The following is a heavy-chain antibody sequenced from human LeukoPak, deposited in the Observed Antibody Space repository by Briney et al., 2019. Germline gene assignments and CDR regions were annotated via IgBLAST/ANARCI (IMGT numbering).Heavy chain of an antibody. D-gene: IGHD2-2*01. CDR3: ARMVFPYCTSTRCSDYYYYYMDV. V-gene: IGHV3-7*01. CDR1: GFTFSGYW. J-gene: IGHJ6*03. CDR2: IKQDGSEK. Sequence: GGSLRLSCAASGFTFSGYWMSWVRQAPGKGLEWVANIKQDGSEKYYVDSVKDRFTISRDNAKDSLYLHMNSLRAEDTAVYYCARMVFPYCTSTRCSDYYYYYMDVWGKGTTVTVS.